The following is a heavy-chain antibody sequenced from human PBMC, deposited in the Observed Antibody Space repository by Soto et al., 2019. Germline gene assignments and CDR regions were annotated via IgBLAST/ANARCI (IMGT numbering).Heavy chain of an antibody. V-gene: IGHV2-5*01. J-gene: IGHJ4*02. Sequence: QITLKESGPTLVKPTQTLTLTCTFSGFSLSNPGVGMGWVRQPPGKALQWLAVIYWNDDRRYSPSLKTRLTITKDTSKSPVVLTMPDMDPVDTATYYCAHGGPAASLDFWGQGTLVTVSS. CDR3: AHGGPAASLDF. CDR1: GFSLSNPGVG. D-gene: IGHD2-2*01. CDR2: IYWNDDR.